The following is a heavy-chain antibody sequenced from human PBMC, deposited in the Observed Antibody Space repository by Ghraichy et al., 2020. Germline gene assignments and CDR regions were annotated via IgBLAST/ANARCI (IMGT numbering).Heavy chain of an antibody. Sequence: GGSLRLSCAASGFTFDDYAMHWVRQAPGKGLEWVSLISWDGGSTYYADSVKGRFTISRDNSKNSLYLQMNSLRAEDTALYYCARRALHNAFDIWGQGTMVTVSS. CDR1: GFTFDDYA. V-gene: IGHV3-43D*04. CDR2: ISWDGGST. CDR3: ARRALHNAFDI. D-gene: IGHD4-11*01. J-gene: IGHJ3*02.